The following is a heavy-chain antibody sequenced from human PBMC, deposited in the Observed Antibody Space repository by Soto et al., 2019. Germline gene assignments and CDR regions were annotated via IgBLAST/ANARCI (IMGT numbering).Heavy chain of an antibody. J-gene: IGHJ5*02. CDR2: IYYSGST. CDR1: GGSISSGDYY. Sequence: TLSLTCTVSGGSISSGDYYWSWIRQPPGKGLEWIGYIYYSGSTYYNPSLKSRVTISVDTSKNQFSLKLSSVTAADTAVYYCARLGAYYQSLDPWGPGILVTVSS. CDR3: ARLGAYYQSLDP. V-gene: IGHV4-30-4*01. D-gene: IGHD2-21*01.